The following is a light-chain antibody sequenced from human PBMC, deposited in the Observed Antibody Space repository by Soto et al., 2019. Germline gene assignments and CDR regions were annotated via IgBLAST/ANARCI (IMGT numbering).Light chain of an antibody. J-gene: IGKJ1*01. CDR1: QSVSSNY. CDR2: GAS. CDR3: QQYGNSPWT. Sequence: EIVLTQSPGTLSLSPGERATLSCRASQSVSSNYLAWYQQKPGQAPRLLIYGASSRATGIPARFSGSGSGTDFTLTISGLEPEDFAVYECQQYGNSPWTFGQGTKVEIK. V-gene: IGKV3-20*01.